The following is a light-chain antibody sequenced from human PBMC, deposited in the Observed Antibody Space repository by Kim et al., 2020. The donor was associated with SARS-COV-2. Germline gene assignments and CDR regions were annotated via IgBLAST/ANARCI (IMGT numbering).Light chain of an antibody. CDR3: QNYNSAPWT. V-gene: IGKV1-27*01. J-gene: IGKJ1*01. Sequence: SVKDRSTITCRASEDISTYLVWYQQKPGKAPKPLIYAASTLQSGVPSRFSGTGYGTNFTLTISSLQPEDAATYSCQNYNSAPWTFGQGTKVEIK. CDR1: EDISTY. CDR2: AAS.